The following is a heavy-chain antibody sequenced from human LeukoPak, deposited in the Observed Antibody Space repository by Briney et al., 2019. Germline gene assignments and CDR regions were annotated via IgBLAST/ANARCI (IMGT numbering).Heavy chain of an antibody. V-gene: IGHV3-21*01. CDR3: ARDGPLSRNDRYAYES. J-gene: IGHJ4*02. Sequence: GGALRLSCAAPGFTFSFYTMNWGRQAPGEGLEWVSSISKSGYIVYAESVKGRFTTSRDNAKDTLYLQMDSLRAEDTAIYYCARDGPLSRNDRYAYESWGQGTLVTVSS. CDR1: GFTFSFYT. D-gene: IGHD3-16*01. CDR2: ISKSGYI.